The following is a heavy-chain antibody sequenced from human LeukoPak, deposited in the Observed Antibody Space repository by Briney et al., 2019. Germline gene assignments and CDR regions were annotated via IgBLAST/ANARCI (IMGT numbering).Heavy chain of an antibody. V-gene: IGHV4-34*01. D-gene: IGHD6-13*01. J-gene: IGHJ4*02. CDR1: GGSFSGYY. CDR3: ARTRSWHDY. CDR2: INHSGST. Sequence: PSETLSLTCAVYGGSFSGYYWSWIRQPPGKGLEWIGEINHSGSTNYNPSLKSRVTISVDTSKNQFSLKLSSVTAADTAVYSCARTRSWHDYWGQGTLVTVSS.